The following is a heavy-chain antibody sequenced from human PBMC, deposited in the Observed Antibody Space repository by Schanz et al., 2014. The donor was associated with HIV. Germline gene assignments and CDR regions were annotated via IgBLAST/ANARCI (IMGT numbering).Heavy chain of an antibody. CDR1: GFNFNSYG. CDR2: ISESGGRT. J-gene: IGHJ4*02. CDR3: AKPEYDSRGNSQSHFDY. Sequence: EVQLLESGGGLEQPGGSLRLSCAASGFNFNSYGMHWVRQAPGKGLEWVSSISESGGRTYYADSVNGRFTISRDNSKNTLYLQMTTLRIDDTAVYYCAKPEYDSRGNSQSHFDYWGQGTLVTVSS. V-gene: IGHV3-23*01. D-gene: IGHD3-22*01.